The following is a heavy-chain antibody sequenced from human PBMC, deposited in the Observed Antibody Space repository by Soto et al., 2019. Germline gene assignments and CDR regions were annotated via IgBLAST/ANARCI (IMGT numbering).Heavy chain of an antibody. D-gene: IGHD2-2*01. V-gene: IGHV3-30*18. CDR3: AKDMIVVVPAALYYYYGMDV. J-gene: IGHJ6*02. CDR2: ISYDGSNK. Sequence: GGSLRLSCAASGFTFSSYGMHWVRQAPGKGLEWVAVISYDGSNKYYADSVKGRFTISRDNSKNTLYLQMNSLRAEDTAVYYCAKDMIVVVPAALYYYYGMDVWGQGTTVTVSS. CDR1: GFTFSSYG.